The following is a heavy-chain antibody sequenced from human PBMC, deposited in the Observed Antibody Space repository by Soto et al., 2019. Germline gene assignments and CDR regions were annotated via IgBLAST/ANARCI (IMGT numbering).Heavy chain of an antibody. CDR3: ARGGEENWLDP. V-gene: IGHV1-69*12. J-gene: IGHJ5*02. CDR1: GGTFSSYA. Sequence: QVQLVQSGAEVKKPGSSVTVSCMASGGTFSSYAISWVRQAPGQGLEWMGGIIPICGTANYAQKLQGRVTITADESTSTAYMELSSLRSEDTAGYYCARGGEENWLDPWGQGTLVAVSS. CDR2: IIPICGTA.